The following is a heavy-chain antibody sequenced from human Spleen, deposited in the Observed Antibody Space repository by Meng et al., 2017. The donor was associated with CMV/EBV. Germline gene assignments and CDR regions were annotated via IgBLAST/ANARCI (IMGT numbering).Heavy chain of an antibody. V-gene: IGHV1-8*02. Sequence: YNFITYGLNWVRQATGQRLEWIGWMNPSSGNTVYAQQFQGRVSIIRDNSISTFYMELSSLRPEETAVYYCARGKRDFWSVFSPDWFDPGGQETLVTVSS. CDR2: MNPSSGNT. CDR3: ARGKRDFWSVFSPDWFDP. J-gene: IGHJ5*02. D-gene: IGHD3-3*01. CDR1: YNFITYG.